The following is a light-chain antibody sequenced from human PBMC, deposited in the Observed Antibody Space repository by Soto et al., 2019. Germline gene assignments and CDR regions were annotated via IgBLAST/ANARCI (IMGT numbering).Light chain of an antibody. CDR3: QQYNNWPPWT. V-gene: IGKV3-15*01. J-gene: IGKJ1*01. CDR2: GAS. Sequence: EMVMTQSPATLSVSPGERATLSCRASQSVSSNLAWYQQKPGQAPRLLIYGASTRATGIPARFSGSGSGTESTLTISGPQSEDFAVYYCQQYNNWPPWTFGQGTKVDIK. CDR1: QSVSSN.